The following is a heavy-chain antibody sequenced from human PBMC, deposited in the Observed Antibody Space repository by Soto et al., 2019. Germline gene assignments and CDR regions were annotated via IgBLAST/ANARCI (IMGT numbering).Heavy chain of an antibody. CDR1: GYSFTSYW. D-gene: IGHD3-3*01. V-gene: IGHV5-51*01. Sequence: GESLKISCNGSGYSFTSYWIGWVRQMPGKGLEWMEIIYPGDSDTRYSPSFQGQVTISADKSISTAYLQWSSLKASDTAMYYCARSSHYDLWSGSPGDYGMDVWCQGTTVTVSS. CDR2: IYPGDSDT. CDR3: ARSSHYDLWSGSPGDYGMDV. J-gene: IGHJ6*02.